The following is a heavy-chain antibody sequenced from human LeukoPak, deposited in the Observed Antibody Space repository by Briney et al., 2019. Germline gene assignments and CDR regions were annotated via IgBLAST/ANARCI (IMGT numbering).Heavy chain of an antibody. J-gene: IGHJ4*02. V-gene: IGHV3-74*01. CDR2: INSDGSYT. D-gene: IGHD6-19*01. CDR1: GFSFSSYW. CDR3: ARDPSYSSGYLDY. Sequence: GESLRLSCAASGFSFSSYWMLWVRQAPGKGLVWVSRINSDGSYTSYADSVKGRFTISRDNAKNTLYLQMNSLGAEDTAVYFCARDPSYSSGYLDYRGQGTLVTVSS.